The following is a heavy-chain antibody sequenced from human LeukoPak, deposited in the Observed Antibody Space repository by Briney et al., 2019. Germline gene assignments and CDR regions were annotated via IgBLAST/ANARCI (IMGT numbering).Heavy chain of an antibody. J-gene: IGHJ6*03. CDR1: GGSISSSSYY. Sequence: SETLSLTCTVSGGSISSSSYYWGWIRQPPGKGLEWIGIIYYSGSTYYNPSLNSRVTISVDTSKNQFSLKLSSVTAADTAVYYCAMTGGAYSCMDVWGKGTTVTVSS. CDR3: AMTGGAYSCMDV. V-gene: IGHV4-39*01. CDR2: IYYSGST. D-gene: IGHD4/OR15-4a*01.